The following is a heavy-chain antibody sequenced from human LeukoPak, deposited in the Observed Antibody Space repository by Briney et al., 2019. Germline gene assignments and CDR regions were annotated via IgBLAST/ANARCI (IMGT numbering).Heavy chain of an antibody. D-gene: IGHD3-9*01. CDR3: ARDAIFHYGMDV. V-gene: IGHV1-2*02. J-gene: IGHJ6*02. CDR1: GYTFTGYY. CDR2: INPNSGGT. Sequence: ASVKVSCKASGYTFTGYYMHWVRQAPGQGLEWMGWINPNSGGTNYAQKFQGRVTMTRNTSISTAYMELSSLGSEDTAVYYCARDAIFHYGMDVWGQGTTVTVSS.